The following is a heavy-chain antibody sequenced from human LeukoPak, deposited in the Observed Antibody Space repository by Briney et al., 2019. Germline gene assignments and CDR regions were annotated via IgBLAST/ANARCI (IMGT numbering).Heavy chain of an antibody. Sequence: SETLSLTCTVSGDSITNGIFHWSWIRQPAGKELEWIGRIYTGGNTAYNPSLNSRVTMSLDTSKNQFSLKLTFVTAADTAAYYCVRGGDYGSAYDYFRYWGQGTLVSVSS. CDR3: VRGGDYGSAYDYFRY. D-gene: IGHD5-12*01. V-gene: IGHV4-61*02. CDR2: IYTGGNT. J-gene: IGHJ4*02. CDR1: GDSITNGIFH.